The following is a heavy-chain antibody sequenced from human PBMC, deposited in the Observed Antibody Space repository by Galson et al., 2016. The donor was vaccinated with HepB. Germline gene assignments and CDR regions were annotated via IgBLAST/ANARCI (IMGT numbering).Heavy chain of an antibody. Sequence: SLRLSCAASRFSFSNAWMSWVRQAPGKGLEWVGRIRSRTDGGTTDYAAPVKGRFTISRDDSKNTLYLHMNSLKTEDTAEYYCATQAALDYWGQGTLVTVSS. CDR2: IRSRTDGGTT. CDR1: RFSFSNAW. V-gene: IGHV3-15*01. D-gene: IGHD6-6*01. CDR3: ATQAALDY. J-gene: IGHJ4*02.